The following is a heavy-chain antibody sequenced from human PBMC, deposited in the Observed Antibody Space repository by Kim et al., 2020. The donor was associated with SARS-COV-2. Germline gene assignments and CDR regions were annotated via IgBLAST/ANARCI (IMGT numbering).Heavy chain of an antibody. V-gene: IGHV4-34*01. CDR3: ARGYSSSWYLFLTRGMDV. Sequence: SETLSLTCAVYGGSFSGYYWSWIRQPPGKGLEWIGEINHSGSTNYNPSLKSRVTISVDTSKNQFSLKLSSVTAADTAVYYCARGYSSSWYLFLTRGMDVWGQGTTVTVSS. CDR1: GGSFSGYY. CDR2: INHSGST. D-gene: IGHD6-13*01. J-gene: IGHJ6*02.